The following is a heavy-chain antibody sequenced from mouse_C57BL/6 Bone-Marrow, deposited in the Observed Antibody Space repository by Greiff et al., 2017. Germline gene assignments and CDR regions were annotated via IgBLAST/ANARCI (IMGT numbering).Heavy chain of an antibody. D-gene: IGHD3-2*02. J-gene: IGHJ3*01. CDR2: IYPRSGNT. CDR3: AKDSSGYVWFAY. V-gene: IGHV1-81*01. CDR1: GYTFTSYG. Sequence: VHLVESGAELARPGASVKLSCKASGYTFTSYGISWVKQRTGQGLEWIGEIYPRSGNTYYNEKFKGKATLTADKSSSTAYMELRSLTSEDSAVYFCAKDSSGYVWFAYWGQGTLVTVSA.